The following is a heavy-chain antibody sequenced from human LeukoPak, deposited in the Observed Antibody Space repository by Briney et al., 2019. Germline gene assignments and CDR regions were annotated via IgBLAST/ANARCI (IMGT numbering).Heavy chain of an antibody. V-gene: IGHV4-38-2*02. Sequence: SETLSLTCTVSGYSISSGYYWGWIRQPPGKGLEWIGSIYHSGSTYYNPSLKSRVTISVDTSKNQFSLKLSSVTAADTAVYYCARDLTGSDAFDIWGQGTMVTVPS. CDR3: ARDLTGSDAFDI. CDR2: IYHSGST. D-gene: IGHD1-26*01. J-gene: IGHJ3*02. CDR1: GYSISSGYY.